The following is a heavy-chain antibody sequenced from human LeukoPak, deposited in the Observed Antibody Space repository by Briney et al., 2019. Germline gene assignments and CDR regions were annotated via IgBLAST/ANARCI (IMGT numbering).Heavy chain of an antibody. CDR1: GGTFSSYA. V-gene: IGHV1-69*04. Sequence: SVKVSYKASGGTFSSYAISWVRQAPGQGLEWMGRIIPIFGIANYAQKFQGRVTITADKSTSTAYMELSSLRSEDTAVYYCARACSGGSCPIDYWGQGTLVTVSS. D-gene: IGHD2-15*01. CDR2: IIPIFGIA. CDR3: ARACSGGSCPIDY. J-gene: IGHJ4*02.